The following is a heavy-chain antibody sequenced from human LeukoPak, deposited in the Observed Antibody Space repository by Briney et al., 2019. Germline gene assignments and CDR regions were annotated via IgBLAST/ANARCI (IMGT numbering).Heavy chain of an antibody. CDR1: GFTFSSYA. CDR2: ISGSGGST. CDR3: AKDMGGPLAAAADY. J-gene: IGHJ4*02. D-gene: IGHD6-13*01. Sequence: PGGSLRLPCAASGFTFSSYAMSWVRQAPGKGLEWVSAISGSGGSTYYADSVKGRFTISRDNSKNTLYLQMNSLRAEDTAVYYCAKDMGGPLAAAADYWGQGTLVTVSS. V-gene: IGHV3-23*01.